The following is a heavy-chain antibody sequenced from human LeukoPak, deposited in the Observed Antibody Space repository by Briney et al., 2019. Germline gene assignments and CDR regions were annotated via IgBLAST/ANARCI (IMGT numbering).Heavy chain of an antibody. CDR3: AKDTRAWNSNTFDI. J-gene: IGHJ3*02. CDR1: GFTFDDYA. V-gene: IGHV3-9*03. CDR2: ISWNSGSI. D-gene: IGHD1-7*01. Sequence: GGSLRLSCAVSGFTFDDYAMHWVRQAPGKGLEWVSGISWNSGSIGYADSVKGRFTISRDNAKDSLYLQMNSLRAEDMALYYCAKDTRAWNSNTFDIWGQGTMVNVSS.